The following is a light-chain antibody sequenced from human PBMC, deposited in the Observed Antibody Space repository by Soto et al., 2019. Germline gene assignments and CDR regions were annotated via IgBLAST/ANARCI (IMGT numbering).Light chain of an antibody. J-gene: IGKJ3*01. CDR3: QQSYSTLT. Sequence: DIQMTQSPSSLSASVGERVNVTCRASQTISRYVNWYQQKPGKAPTLLIYAASTSQSGVPSRFSGSGSGTDFTLTISSLQPEDFATYYCQQSYSTLTFGPGTKVDIK. CDR2: AAS. CDR1: QTISRY. V-gene: IGKV1-39*01.